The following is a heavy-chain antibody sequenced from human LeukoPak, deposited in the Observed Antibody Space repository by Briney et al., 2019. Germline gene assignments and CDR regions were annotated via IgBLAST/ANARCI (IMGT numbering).Heavy chain of an antibody. D-gene: IGHD1-26*01. CDR2: IGTAGDT. Sequence: GGSLRLSCAASGFAFNTYDMHWVRQAVGKGPEWVAGIGTAGDTYYLDSVKGRFTISRENGKNSLYLQMNSLRVGDMAVYYCARGTVGAGVFDVWGQGTLVTVS. V-gene: IGHV3-13*01. J-gene: IGHJ3*01. CDR3: ARGTVGAGVFDV. CDR1: GFAFNTYD.